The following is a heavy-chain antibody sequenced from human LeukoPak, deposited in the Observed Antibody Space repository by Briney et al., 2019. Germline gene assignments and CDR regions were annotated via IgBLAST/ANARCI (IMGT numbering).Heavy chain of an antibody. J-gene: IGHJ4*02. CDR3: ARDQYSGSQKIPDY. CDR2: ISPSGGST. D-gene: IGHD5-12*01. Sequence: ASVKVSCKAFGYTFTSNYMHWVRQAPGQGPEWMGVISPSGGSTTYAQKFQGRVTLTRDMSTSTAYMELRSLRSDDTAVYYCARDQYSGSQKIPDYWGQGTLVTVSS. V-gene: IGHV1-46*01. CDR1: GYTFTSNY.